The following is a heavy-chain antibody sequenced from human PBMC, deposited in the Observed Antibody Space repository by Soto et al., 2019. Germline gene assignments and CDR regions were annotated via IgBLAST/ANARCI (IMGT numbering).Heavy chain of an antibody. CDR2: IYHSGRT. D-gene: IGHD1-1*01. V-gene: IGHV4-4*02. Sequence: SETLSLTCAVSGGSISSRNWWSWVRQPPGKGLEWIGEIYHSGRTNYNPSLKSRVTISVDKSKNQFSLKLSSVTAADTAVYYCGRVLLEEGWFDPWGQGTLVTVSS. CDR1: GGSISSRNW. CDR3: GRVLLEEGWFDP. J-gene: IGHJ5*02.